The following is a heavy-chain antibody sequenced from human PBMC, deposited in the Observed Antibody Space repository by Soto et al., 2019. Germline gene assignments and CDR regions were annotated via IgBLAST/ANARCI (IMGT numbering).Heavy chain of an antibody. CDR2: IYYSGST. CDR1: GGSISSSSYY. J-gene: IGHJ4*02. V-gene: IGHV4-39*01. Sequence: QLQLQESGPGLVKPSETLSLTCTVSGGSISSSSYYWGWIRQPPGKGLEWIGSIYYSGSTYYNPSLKRRVTISVDTSKNQFSLRVSSVTAADTAVYYCARHPQYYDSSGYYYYFDYWGQGTLVTVSS. CDR3: ARHPQYYDSSGYYYYFDY. D-gene: IGHD3-22*01.